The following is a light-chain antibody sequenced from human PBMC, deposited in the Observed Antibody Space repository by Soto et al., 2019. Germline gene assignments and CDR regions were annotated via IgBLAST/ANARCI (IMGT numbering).Light chain of an antibody. CDR3: CSYAGSFYV. CDR1: SSDVGIYNY. V-gene: IGLV2-11*01. Sequence: QSALTQSRSVSGSPGQSVTISCTGTSSDVGIYNYVSWYQQHPGKAPKLMIYDVSKRPSGVPDRFSGSKSGNTASLTISGLQAEDEADYYCCSYAGSFYVFGTGTKLTVL. J-gene: IGLJ1*01. CDR2: DVS.